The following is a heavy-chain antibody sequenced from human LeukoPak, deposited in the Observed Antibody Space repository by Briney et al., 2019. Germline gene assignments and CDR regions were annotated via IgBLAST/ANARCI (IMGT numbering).Heavy chain of an antibody. CDR3: ARASLVGSQDWYFDL. V-gene: IGHV4-39*07. CDR2: IYYSETP. D-gene: IGHD1-26*01. Sequence: PSETLSLTCTVSGGAITSSDYYWGWIRQSPGKGLEWIGSIYYSETPYYNPSLKRRVTVSVDTAKDQFSLKVSSVTAADTAVYYCARASLVGSQDWYFDLWARGTLVTVSS. CDR1: GGAITSSDYY. J-gene: IGHJ2*01.